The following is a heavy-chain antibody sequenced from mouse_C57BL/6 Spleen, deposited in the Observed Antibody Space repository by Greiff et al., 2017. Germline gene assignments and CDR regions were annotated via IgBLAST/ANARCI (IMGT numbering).Heavy chain of an antibody. D-gene: IGHD2-2*01. CDR3: ARRPYGYDGFYFDD. V-gene: IGHV1-64*01. Sequence: VQLQQPGAELVKPGASVKLSCKASGYTFTSYWMHWVKQRPGKGLEWIGMIHPHSGSTNYTAKFKSKATLTVDKSSSTSYMQLSSLTSEDSAVEYCARRPYGYDGFYFDDWGQGTTLTVSS. CDR1: GYTFTSYW. J-gene: IGHJ2*01. CDR2: IHPHSGST.